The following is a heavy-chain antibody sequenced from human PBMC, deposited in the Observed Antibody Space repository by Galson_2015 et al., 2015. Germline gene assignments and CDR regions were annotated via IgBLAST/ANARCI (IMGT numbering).Heavy chain of an antibody. V-gene: IGHV3-33*01. D-gene: IGHD2-2*01. Sequence: SLRLSCAASGFTFSSYGMHWVRQAPGKGLEWVAVIWYDGSNKYYADSVKGRFTISRDNSKNTLYLQMNSLRAEDTAVYYCARAPRRYCSSTSCYGFFDYWGQGTLVTVSS. CDR3: ARAPRRYCSSTSCYGFFDY. CDR2: IWYDGSNK. CDR1: GFTFSSYG. J-gene: IGHJ4*02.